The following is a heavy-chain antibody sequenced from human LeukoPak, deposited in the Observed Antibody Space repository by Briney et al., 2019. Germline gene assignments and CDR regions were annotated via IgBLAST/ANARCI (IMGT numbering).Heavy chain of an antibody. J-gene: IGHJ5*02. CDR2: INPNSGDT. CDR3: ARGPGFSIWYQDWFDP. Sequence: ASVKVSCKASGYTFTAYFMYWVRQAPGQGLEWMGWINPNSGDTNYAQKFQGRVTMTGDTSISTVYMELSRLRSDDTAVYYCARGPGFSIWYQDWFDPWGQGTLVTVSS. D-gene: IGHD6-13*01. CDR1: GYTFTAYF. V-gene: IGHV1-2*02.